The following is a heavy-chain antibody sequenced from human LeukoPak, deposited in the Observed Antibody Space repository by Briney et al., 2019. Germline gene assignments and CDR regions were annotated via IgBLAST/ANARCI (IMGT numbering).Heavy chain of an antibody. CDR2: IKQDGSEK. D-gene: IGHD5-24*01. CDR1: GFTFSTYW. J-gene: IGHJ4*02. V-gene: IGHV3-7*04. CDR3: ARETEMANLDY. Sequence: PGGSLRLSCTASGFTFSTYWINWVRQAPGKGLEWVPNIKQDGSEKYYVDSVKGRFTISRDNAKKSLYLQMNSLRAEDTAVYYCARETEMANLDYWGQGTLVTVSS.